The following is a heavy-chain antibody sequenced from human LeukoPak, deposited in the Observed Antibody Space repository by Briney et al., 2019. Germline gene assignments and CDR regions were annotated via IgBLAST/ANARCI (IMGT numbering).Heavy chain of an antibody. Sequence: SETLSLTCTVSGGSISSYYWSWIRQPPGKGLEWIGYTYYSGSTNYNPSLKSRVTISVDTSKNQFSLKLSSVTAADTAVYYCARASVVVAGHFDYWGQGTLVTVSS. J-gene: IGHJ4*02. D-gene: IGHD6-19*01. CDR1: GGSISSYY. V-gene: IGHV4-59*01. CDR2: TYYSGST. CDR3: ARASVVVAGHFDY.